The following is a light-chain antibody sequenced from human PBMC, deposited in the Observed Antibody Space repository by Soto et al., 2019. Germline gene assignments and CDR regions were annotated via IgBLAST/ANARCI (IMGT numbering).Light chain of an antibody. J-gene: IGLJ3*02. CDR1: SSNIGGYT. V-gene: IGLV1-44*01. Sequence: QSVLTQPPSASGTPGQRVTISCSGSSSNIGGYTVNWYQQLPGTAPKLLIYSHNQRPSGVPDRFSGSKSGTSASLAISGLQSEDEADYYCAVWDDSLNGWVFGGGTKLTVL. CDR2: SHN. CDR3: AVWDDSLNGWV.